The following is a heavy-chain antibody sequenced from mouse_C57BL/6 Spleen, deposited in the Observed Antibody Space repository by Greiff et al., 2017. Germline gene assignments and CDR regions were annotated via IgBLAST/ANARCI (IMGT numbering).Heavy chain of an antibody. Sequence: QVQLQQSGAELMKPGASVKLSCKATGYTFTGYWIEWVKKRPGPGLEWIGEVLPGSGSTNYNEKFKGKATFTADTSSNTAYMQLSSLTTEDSAIYYCARGPTLLSLYYAMDYWGQGTSVTVSS. CDR1: GYTFTGYW. CDR3: ARGPTLLSLYYAMDY. J-gene: IGHJ4*01. CDR2: VLPGSGST. V-gene: IGHV1-9*01. D-gene: IGHD2-1*01.